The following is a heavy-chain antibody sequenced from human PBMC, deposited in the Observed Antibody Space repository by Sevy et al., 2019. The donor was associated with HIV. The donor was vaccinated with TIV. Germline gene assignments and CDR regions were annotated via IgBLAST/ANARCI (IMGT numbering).Heavy chain of an antibody. D-gene: IGHD6-19*01. V-gene: IGHV3-23*01. CDR2: ISGSGGST. J-gene: IGHJ3*02. Sequence: GGSLRLSCAASGFTFSSYAMSWVRQAPGKGLEWVSAISGSGGSTYYADSVKGRFTISRDNSKNTLYLQMNSLRAGDMAVDYCAKDSSRAGDAFDIWGQGTMVTVSS. CDR1: GFTFSSYA. CDR3: AKDSSRAGDAFDI.